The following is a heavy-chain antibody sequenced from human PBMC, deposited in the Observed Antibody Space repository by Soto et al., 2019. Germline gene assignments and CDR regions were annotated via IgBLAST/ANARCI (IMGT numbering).Heavy chain of an antibody. D-gene: IGHD3-22*01. J-gene: IGHJ4*02. V-gene: IGHV1-69*02. CDR3: ARAMYYYDSSGYQYAY. CDR2: VIPILGIA. CDR1: GGTFSSYT. Sequence: QVQLVQSGAEVKNPGSSVKVSCKASGGTFSSYTISWVRQAPGQGLEWMGRVIPILGIANYAQKFQGRVTITADKSTSTANMELSSLRSEDTAVYYCARAMYYYDSSGYQYAYWGQGTLVTVSS.